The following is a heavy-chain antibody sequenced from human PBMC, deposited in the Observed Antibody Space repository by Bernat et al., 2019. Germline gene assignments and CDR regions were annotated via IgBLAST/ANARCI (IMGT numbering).Heavy chain of an antibody. CDR3: ARIGGP. J-gene: IGHJ5*02. CDR2: IKEDGSEK. Sequence: EVQLVESGGGLVQPGGSLKLSCEASEFTLSNYWMSWVRQAPGRGLEWVASIKEDGSEKYYVDSVKGRFIISRDNAKNSLFLQVNSRRAEDTAMYYCARIGGPWGQGTLVTVSS. CDR1: EFTLSNYW. V-gene: IGHV3-7*04.